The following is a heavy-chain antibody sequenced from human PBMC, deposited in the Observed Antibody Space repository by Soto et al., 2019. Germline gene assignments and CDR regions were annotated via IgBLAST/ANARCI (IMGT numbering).Heavy chain of an antibody. D-gene: IGHD2-2*01. CDR3: AKDTHCSSTSCLLYYFDY. V-gene: IGHV3-9*01. J-gene: IGHJ4*02. CDR1: GFTFDDYA. CDR2: ISWNSGSI. Sequence: GGSLRLSCAASGFTFDDYAMHWVRQAPGKGLEWVSGISWNSGSIGYADSVKGRFTISRDNAKNSLYLQMNSLRAEDTALYYCAKDTHCSSTSCLLYYFDYWGQGTLVTVSS.